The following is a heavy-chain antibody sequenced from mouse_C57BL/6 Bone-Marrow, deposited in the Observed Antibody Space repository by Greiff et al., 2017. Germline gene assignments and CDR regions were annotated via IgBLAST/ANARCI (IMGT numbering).Heavy chain of an antibody. D-gene: IGHD2-1*01. CDR1: GYTFTSYW. J-gene: IGHJ2*01. CDR3: ARSRVLLCDY. Sequence: QIQLQQPGAELVKPGASVKLSCKASGYTFTSYWMHWVKQRPGQGLEWIGMIHPNSGSTNYNEKFKSKATLTVDKSSSTAYMQLSSLTSEDSAVXYCARSRVLLCDYWGQGTTLTVSS. CDR2: IHPNSGST. V-gene: IGHV1-64*01.